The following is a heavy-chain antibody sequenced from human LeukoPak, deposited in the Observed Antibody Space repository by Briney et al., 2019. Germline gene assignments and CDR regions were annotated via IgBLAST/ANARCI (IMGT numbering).Heavy chain of an antibody. J-gene: IGHJ6*02. CDR2: ISYDGSNK. CDR3: ARDTTVSSAAYYGMDV. V-gene: IGHV3-30*04. CDR1: GFTFSSYA. Sequence: GRSLRLSCAASGFTFSSYAMHWVRQAPGKGLEWVAVISYDGSNKYYADSVKGRFTISRDNSKNTLYLQMNSLRAEDTAVYYCARDTTVSSAAYYGMDVWGQGTTVTVSS. D-gene: IGHD6-13*01.